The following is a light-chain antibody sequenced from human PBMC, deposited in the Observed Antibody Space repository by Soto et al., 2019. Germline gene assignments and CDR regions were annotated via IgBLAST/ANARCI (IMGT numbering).Light chain of an antibody. CDR3: SSYTSSSTGV. CDR1: SSDVGGYNY. V-gene: IGLV2-14*01. Sequence: QSALTQPASVSGSPGQSITISCTGTSSDVGGYNYVSWYQQHPGKATKLMIYDVSNRPSGVSNRFSGSKSGNTDSLTFSGLQAEDEADYYCSSYTSSSTGVFGTGTKVTVL. J-gene: IGLJ1*01. CDR2: DVS.